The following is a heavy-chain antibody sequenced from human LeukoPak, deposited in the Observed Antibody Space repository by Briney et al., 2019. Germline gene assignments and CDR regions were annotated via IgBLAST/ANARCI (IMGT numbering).Heavy chain of an antibody. Sequence: GGSQRLSCAASGFTFSSYEMNWVRQAPGKGLEWVSYISSSGSTIYYADSVKGRFTISRDNAKNSLYLQMNSLRAEDTAVYHCARRGRSRYCSGGSCYTWDYYFDYWGQGTLVTVSS. J-gene: IGHJ4*02. V-gene: IGHV3-48*03. CDR3: ARRGRSRYCSGGSCYTWDYYFDY. CDR1: GFTFSSYE. D-gene: IGHD2-15*01. CDR2: ISSSGSTI.